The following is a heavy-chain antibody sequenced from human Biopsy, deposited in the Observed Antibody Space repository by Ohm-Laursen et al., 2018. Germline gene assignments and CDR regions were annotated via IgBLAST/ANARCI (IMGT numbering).Heavy chain of an antibody. CDR3: VADINVWNVNY. Sequence: SVKVSCKVSGYAVTEFSMHWVRQAPGKGLEWMGGFAPENGKTIYAQKFQGRVTMTEDTSTDTAYMELSSLRSEDTAVYYCVADINVWNVNYWGQGTQVTVSS. J-gene: IGHJ4*02. CDR1: GYAVTEFS. V-gene: IGHV1-24*01. CDR2: FAPENGKT. D-gene: IGHD1-1*01.